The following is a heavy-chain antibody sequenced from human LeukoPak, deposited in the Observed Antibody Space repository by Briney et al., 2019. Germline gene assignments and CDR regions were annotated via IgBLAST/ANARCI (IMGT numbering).Heavy chain of an antibody. CDR2: INHSGST. J-gene: IGHJ6*03. Sequence: SETLSLTCAVYGGSFSGYYWSWIRQPPGKGLEWIGEINHSGSTNYNPSLKSRVTISVDTSKNQFSLKLSSVTAADTAVYYCARGVNYYYYMDVWGKGTTVTISS. V-gene: IGHV4-34*01. CDR1: GGSFSGYY. CDR3: ARGVNYYYYMDV.